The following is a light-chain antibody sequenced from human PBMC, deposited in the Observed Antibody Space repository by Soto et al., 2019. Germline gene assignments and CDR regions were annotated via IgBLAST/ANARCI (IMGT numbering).Light chain of an antibody. CDR2: DAS. CDR1: QSVSSY. J-gene: IGKJ4*01. V-gene: IGKV3-11*01. CDR3: QQRSNWPLT. Sequence: EIVLTQSPATLSLSPGERATLSCRASQSVSSYLAWYQQKPGQAPRLLIYDASNRATGSPARFSGSGSGTDFTLTISSLEREDLAVYYCQQRSNWPLTFGGGTKVEIK.